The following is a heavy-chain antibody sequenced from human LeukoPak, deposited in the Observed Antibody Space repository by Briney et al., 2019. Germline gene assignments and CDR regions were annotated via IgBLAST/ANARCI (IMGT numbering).Heavy chain of an antibody. CDR3: AKVIPGHDAFDI. CDR1: GFTFSSYG. V-gene: IGHV3-30*18. CDR2: ISYDGSNK. Sequence: GGSLRLSCAASGFTFSSYGMHWVRQAPGQGLEGVAVISYDGSNKYYADSVKGPFTISRDNSKNTLYLQMNSLRAEDTAVYYCAKVIPGHDAFDIWGQGTMVTVSS. J-gene: IGHJ3*02. D-gene: IGHD1-14*01.